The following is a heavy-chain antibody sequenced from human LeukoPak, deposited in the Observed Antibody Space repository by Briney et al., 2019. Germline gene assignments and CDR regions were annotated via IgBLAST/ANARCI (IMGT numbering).Heavy chain of an antibody. CDR3: AKERLGYCSSTSCYGYFDY. J-gene: IGHJ4*02. CDR2: ISGSGGST. Sequence: GGSLRLSCAASGFTFSSYGMSWVRQAPGKGLEWVSAISGSGGSTYYADSVKGRFTISRDNSKNTLYLQMNSLRAEDTAVYYCAKERLGYCSSTSCYGYFDYWGQGTLVTVSS. V-gene: IGHV3-23*01. CDR1: GFTFSSYG. D-gene: IGHD2-2*01.